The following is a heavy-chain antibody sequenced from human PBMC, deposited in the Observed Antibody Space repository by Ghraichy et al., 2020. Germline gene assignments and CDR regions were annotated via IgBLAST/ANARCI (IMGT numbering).Heavy chain of an antibody. Sequence: SQTLSLTCAISRDSVSSKSAAWNWIRQSPSRGLEWLGRTFYRSKWYSDYAISVKSRITINPDTSKNQFSLQLNSVTPEDTAVYYCARGYSYDYWGQGTPVTVSS. J-gene: IGHJ4*02. CDR1: RDSVSSKSAA. CDR3: ARGYSYDY. D-gene: IGHD5-18*01. CDR2: TFYRSKWYS. V-gene: IGHV6-1*01.